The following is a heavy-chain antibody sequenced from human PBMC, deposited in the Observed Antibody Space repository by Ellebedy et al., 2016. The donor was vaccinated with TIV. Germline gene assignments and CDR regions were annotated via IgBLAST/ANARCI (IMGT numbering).Heavy chain of an antibody. D-gene: IGHD3-3*01. CDR3: AREGVSIFGILLSPGSLDV. CDR2: ISYSGVS. Sequence: MPSETLSLTCTVSGGSLSSYYWSWIRQPPGKGLEWIGYISYSGVSNYNPSLGSRVTLSFDTSTNQFSLRLTSVTATDSAIYYCAREGVSIFGILLSPGSLDVWGQGTTVTVSS. CDR1: GGSLSSYY. J-gene: IGHJ6*02. V-gene: IGHV4-59*12.